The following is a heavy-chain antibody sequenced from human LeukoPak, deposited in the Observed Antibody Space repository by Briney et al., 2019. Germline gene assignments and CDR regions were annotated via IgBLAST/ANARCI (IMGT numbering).Heavy chain of an antibody. J-gene: IGHJ4*02. D-gene: IGHD5-18*01. CDR2: IYHSGRT. CDR1: GYSISSGYY. V-gene: IGHV4-38-2*02. CDR3: ARTDSYGYVHDY. Sequence: SETLSLTCTVSGYSISSGYYWGWIRQPPGKGLEWIGSIYHSGRTYYNPSLKSRLTMSVDTSKNQFSLKLSSVTAVDTAVYYCARTDSYGYVHDYWGQGTLVTVSS.